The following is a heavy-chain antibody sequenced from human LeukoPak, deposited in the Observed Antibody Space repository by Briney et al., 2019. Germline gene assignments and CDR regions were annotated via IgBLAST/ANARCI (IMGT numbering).Heavy chain of an antibody. CDR2: INHSGST. Sequence: SETLSLTCAVYGGSFSGYYWSWIRQPPGKGLEWIGEINHSGSTNYNPSLKSRVTISVDTSKNQFSLKLSSVTAADTAVYYCARAYDSSGYTIIYDAFDIWGQGTMVTVSS. CDR3: ARAYDSSGYTIIYDAFDI. CDR1: GGSFSGYY. D-gene: IGHD3-22*01. J-gene: IGHJ3*02. V-gene: IGHV4-34*01.